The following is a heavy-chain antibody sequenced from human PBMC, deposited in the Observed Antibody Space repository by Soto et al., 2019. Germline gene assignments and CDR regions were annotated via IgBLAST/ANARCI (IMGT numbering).Heavy chain of an antibody. D-gene: IGHD6-13*01. CDR2: IKQDGIEK. CDR1: GFTFSNYW. J-gene: IGHJ4*02. V-gene: IGHV3-7*03. Sequence: PGGSLRLSCRATGFTFSNYWISWVRQAPWKGLEWVANIKQDGIEKYYVDSMKGRVTISRDNAKNSLSLQIKSLRAEDTAIYYCARDGYSSSLDYWGQGTLVTVSS. CDR3: ARDGYSSSLDY.